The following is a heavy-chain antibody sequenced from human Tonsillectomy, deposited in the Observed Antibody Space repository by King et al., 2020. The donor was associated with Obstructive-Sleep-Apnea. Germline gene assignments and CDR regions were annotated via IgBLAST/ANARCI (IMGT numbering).Heavy chain of an antibody. J-gene: IGHJ6*01. V-gene: IGHV3-74*01. CDR2: INSDGSST. CDR3: ARYEEYSNTSDSYDGMDV. Sequence: VQLVESGGGLVQPGGSLRLSCAASGFTFSSYWMHWVRQAPGKGLVWVSRINSDGSSTSYADSVKGRFTISRDNAKNTLYLQMNSLRAEDTAVYYCARYEEYSNTSDSYDGMDVWGQGTTVTVSS. CDR1: GFTFSSYW. D-gene: IGHD6-6*01.